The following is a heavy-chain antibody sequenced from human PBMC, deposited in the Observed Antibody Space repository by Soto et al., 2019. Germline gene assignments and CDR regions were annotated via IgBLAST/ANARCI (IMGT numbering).Heavy chain of an antibody. CDR2: VYHSGST. J-gene: IGHJ3*01. Sequence: PSETLSLTCAVSGDSLTNTNWWSWVRQPPGGGLEWIGEVYHSGSTNCRPSLRSRVSISLDISKSQVSLTLTSVTAADTAVYSFDRGGRRFSVLGVVIDSAFELWGQGTMVTVS. CDR3: DRGGRRFSVLGVVIDSAFEL. V-gene: IGHV4-4*02. D-gene: IGHD2-21*01. CDR1: GDSLTNTNW.